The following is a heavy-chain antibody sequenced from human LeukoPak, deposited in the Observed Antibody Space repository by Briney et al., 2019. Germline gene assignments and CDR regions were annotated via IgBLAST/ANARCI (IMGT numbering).Heavy chain of an antibody. J-gene: IGHJ4*02. Sequence: GFXXXNXXXXWVRQAPGKGLEWVAHINMDGGETYYVDSVKGRFTISRDNAKNSLYLQMNSLRVEDTAVYYCARDKVAYWGQGTLVTVSS. CDR2: INMDGGET. V-gene: IGHV3-7*01. CDR3: ARDKVAY. CDR1: GFXXXNXX.